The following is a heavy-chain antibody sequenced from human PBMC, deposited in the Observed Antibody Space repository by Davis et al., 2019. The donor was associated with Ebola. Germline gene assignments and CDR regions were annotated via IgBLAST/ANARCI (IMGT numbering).Heavy chain of an antibody. J-gene: IGHJ4*02. V-gene: IGHV3-53*05. CDR1: GFTVSSNH. D-gene: IGHD6-19*01. CDR3: ATTQWLREFDN. CDR2: IYDQST. Sequence: PGGSLRLSCAASGFTVSSNHMSWVRQAPGKGLEWVSVIYDQSTAYADSVRGRFIISRDKSNNTLYLEMNSLRVADTAVYYCATTQWLREFDNWGQGTLVTVSS.